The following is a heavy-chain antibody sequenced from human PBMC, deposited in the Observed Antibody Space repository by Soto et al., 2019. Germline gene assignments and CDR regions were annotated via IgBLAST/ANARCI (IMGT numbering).Heavy chain of an antibody. Sequence: QVQLVQSGAEVKKPGSSVKVSCKASGGTFSSYAISWVRQAPGQGLEWMGGIIPIFGTANYAQKFQGRVTITADKSTSTDYMERSSLISEDTAVYYCARGNDFTYYYYGMDVWGQGTTVTVSS. CDR1: GGTFSSYA. CDR2: IIPIFGTA. V-gene: IGHV1-69*06. CDR3: ARGNDFTYYYYGMDV. J-gene: IGHJ6*02. D-gene: IGHD3-3*01.